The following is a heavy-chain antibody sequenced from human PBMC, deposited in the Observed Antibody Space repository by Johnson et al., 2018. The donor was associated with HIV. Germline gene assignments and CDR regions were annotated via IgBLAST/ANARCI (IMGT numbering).Heavy chain of an antibody. CDR2: ISWNGGST. Sequence: VQLVESGGGVERPGESLRLSCVGSGFMFDDYAMSWVRQVPGKGLEWVSGISWNGGSTGYADSVKGRFTISRDNAKNSLYLQMNSLRAEDTALYYCARDLCGVGAFAIWGQGTMVTVSS. CDR3: ARDLCGVGAFAI. D-gene: IGHD2-8*02. CDR1: GFMFDDYA. V-gene: IGHV3-20*04. J-gene: IGHJ3*02.